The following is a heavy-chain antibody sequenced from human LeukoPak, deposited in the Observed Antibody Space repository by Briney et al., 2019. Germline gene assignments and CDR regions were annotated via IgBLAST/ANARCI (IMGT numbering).Heavy chain of an antibody. V-gene: IGHV3-48*04. Sequence: GGSLRLSXEASGFTFSSHAMAWIRQAPGKGLEWASSISSSDNTIYYTDSVKGRFAISRDNAKNSLYLQMKSLRAEDTAVYYCARGFYTYDQWGQGTLVTVSS. CDR2: ISSSDNTI. D-gene: IGHD5-24*01. CDR3: ARGFYTYDQ. J-gene: IGHJ5*02. CDR1: GFTFSSHA.